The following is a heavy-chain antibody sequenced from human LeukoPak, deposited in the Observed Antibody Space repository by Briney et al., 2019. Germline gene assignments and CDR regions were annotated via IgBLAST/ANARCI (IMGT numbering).Heavy chain of an antibody. CDR1: GGSISSYY. Sequence: SETLSLTCTVSGGSISSYYWSWIRQPPGKGLEWIGYIYYSGSTNYNPSLKSRVTISVDTSKNQFSLKLSSVTAADTAVYYCASLAGPYGGNDGYFQHWGQGTLVTVSS. J-gene: IGHJ1*01. V-gene: IGHV4-59*01. D-gene: IGHD4-23*01. CDR2: IYYSGST. CDR3: ASLAGPYGGNDGYFQH.